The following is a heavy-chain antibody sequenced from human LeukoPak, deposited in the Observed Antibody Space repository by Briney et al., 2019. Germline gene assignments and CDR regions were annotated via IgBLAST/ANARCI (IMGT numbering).Heavy chain of an antibody. V-gene: IGHV3-33*06. CDR2: IWYDGSNK. D-gene: IGHD6-13*01. Sequence: QPGRSLRLSCAASGFTFSSYGMHWVRQAPGKGLEWVAVIWYDGSNKYYADSVKGRFTISRDNSKNTLYLQMNSLRAEDTAVYYCAKSSSWGNVDCWGQGTLVTVSS. CDR3: AKSSSWGNVDC. CDR1: GFTFSSYG. J-gene: IGHJ4*02.